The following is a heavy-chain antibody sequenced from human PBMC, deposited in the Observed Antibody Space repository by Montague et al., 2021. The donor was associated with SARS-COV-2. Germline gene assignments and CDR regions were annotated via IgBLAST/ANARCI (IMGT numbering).Heavy chain of an antibody. Sequence: SETLSLTCAVSGVSITSTNWWSLVRQPPGKGLEWIGEISYGGIATYNPSLKSRATISMGRSGNLFSLKLSSVTAADTAIYYCAGKVLTVPADYWGQGTLVTVS. CDR1: GVSITSTNW. CDR3: AGKVLTVPADY. D-gene: IGHD4-11*01. J-gene: IGHJ4*02. CDR2: ISYGGIA. V-gene: IGHV4-4*02.